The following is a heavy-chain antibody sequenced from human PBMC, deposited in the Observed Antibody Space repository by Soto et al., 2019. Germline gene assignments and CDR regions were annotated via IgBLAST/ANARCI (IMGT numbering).Heavy chain of an antibody. CDR1: GFSLSTGGVL. J-gene: IGHJ3*01. D-gene: IGHD6-19*01. Sequence: QITLKESGPAVVKPTQTLTLTCTFSGFSLSTGGVLVGWVRQPPGEALEWLALIFGDGDERYSSSLTHRLTIAKESSANHVVLRLANVDLVDSGTYYCVHGSYTRGQYDAFDVWGQGTLVTVSS. CDR3: VHGSYTRGQYDAFDV. V-gene: IGHV2-5*02. CDR2: IFGDGDE.